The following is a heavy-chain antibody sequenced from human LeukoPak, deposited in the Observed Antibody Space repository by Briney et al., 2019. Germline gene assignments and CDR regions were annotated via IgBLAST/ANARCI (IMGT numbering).Heavy chain of an antibody. J-gene: IGHJ4*02. Sequence: PGGSLRLSCAASGFTFSSYWMSWVRQAPGKGLEWVANIKRDGSEKYHVDSVKGRFTISRDNAKNSLYLQMNSLREEDTAVYYCAREGYISGYGVIDYWGQGTLVTVSS. CDR2: IKRDGSEK. CDR3: AREGYISGYGVIDY. D-gene: IGHD5-18*01. V-gene: IGHV3-7*01. CDR1: GFTFSSYW.